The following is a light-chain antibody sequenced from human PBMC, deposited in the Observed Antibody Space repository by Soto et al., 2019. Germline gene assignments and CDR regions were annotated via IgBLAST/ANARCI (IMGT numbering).Light chain of an antibody. Sequence: EIVLTRSPGTLSLSRGARATLSFXXSQSVSSSYLAWSQQKPGQAPRLLIYGASSRATGIPDRFSGSGSGTDFTLTISRLEPEDFAVYFCHQYGISPWTFGQGTKVDVK. CDR2: GAS. J-gene: IGKJ1*01. CDR3: HQYGISPWT. V-gene: IGKV3-20*01. CDR1: QSVSSSY.